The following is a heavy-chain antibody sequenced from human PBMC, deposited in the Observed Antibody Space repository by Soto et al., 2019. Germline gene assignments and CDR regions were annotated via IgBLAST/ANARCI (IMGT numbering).Heavy chain of an antibody. CDR2: IVADNDNT. Sequence: ASVKVSCKASGYTLSTYAMHWVRQAPGQGLKLMGWIVADNDNTKYSLKFQGRVTITRDTSASTAYMELSGLRSEDTAMYYCARGGSGIFDYWGQGTLVTVSS. J-gene: IGHJ4*02. CDR1: GYTLSTYA. V-gene: IGHV1-3*01. D-gene: IGHD2-15*01. CDR3: ARGGSGIFDY.